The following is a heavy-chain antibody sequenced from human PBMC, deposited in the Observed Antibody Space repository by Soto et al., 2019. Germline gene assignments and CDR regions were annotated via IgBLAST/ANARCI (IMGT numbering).Heavy chain of an antibody. J-gene: IGHJ4*02. Sequence: LKISCKGSGYPFTTNWIAWVRQMPGKGLERMGIIYPSDSDTTFSPSFRGQVTISVDKSTSTAYLQWSSLKASDTAIYYCARGSGYHNYWGQGTLVTVSS. D-gene: IGHD5-12*01. CDR1: GYPFTTNW. CDR2: IYPSDSDT. V-gene: IGHV5-51*01. CDR3: ARGSGYHNY.